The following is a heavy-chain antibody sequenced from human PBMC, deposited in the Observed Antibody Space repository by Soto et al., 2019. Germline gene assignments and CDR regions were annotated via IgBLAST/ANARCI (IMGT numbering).Heavy chain of an antibody. D-gene: IGHD2-15*01. J-gene: IGHJ6*03. CDR2: IYSGGST. V-gene: IGHV3-66*01. CDR1: GFTVSSNY. CDR3: ARDPRVSYYCSGGSCPGYYMDV. Sequence: GGSLRLSCAASGFTVSSNYMSWVRQAQGKGLEWVSVIYSGGSTYYADSVKGRFTISRDNSKNTLYLQMNSLRAEDTAVYYCARDPRVSYYCSGGSCPGYYMDVWGKGTTVTVSS.